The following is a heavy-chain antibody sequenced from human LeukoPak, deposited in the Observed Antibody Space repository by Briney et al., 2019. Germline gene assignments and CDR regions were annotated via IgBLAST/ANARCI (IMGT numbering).Heavy chain of an antibody. Sequence: SETLSLTCTVSGGSISGYYWSWIRQPPGKGLEWIGYIYYSGSTNYNPSLKSRVTISVDTSKNQFSLKLSSVTAADTAVYYCARSYSSSWYFDYWGQGTLVTVSS. CDR2: IYYSGST. CDR3: ARSYSSSWYFDY. V-gene: IGHV4-59*01. J-gene: IGHJ4*02. CDR1: GGSISGYY. D-gene: IGHD6-13*01.